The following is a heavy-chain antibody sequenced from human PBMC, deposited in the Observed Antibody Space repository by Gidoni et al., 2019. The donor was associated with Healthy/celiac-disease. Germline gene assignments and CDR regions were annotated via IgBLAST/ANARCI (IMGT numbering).Heavy chain of an antibody. CDR1: GFTFSSYS. Sequence: EVQLVESGGGLVKPGGSLRLSCAASGFTFSSYSMNWVRQAPGKGLEWVSSISSSSSYIYYADSVKGRFTISRDNAKNSLYLQMNSLRAEDTAVYYCARDFSGSGWFGNFDYWGQGTLVTVSS. CDR2: ISSSSSYI. D-gene: IGHD6-19*01. J-gene: IGHJ4*02. V-gene: IGHV3-21*01. CDR3: ARDFSGSGWFGNFDY.